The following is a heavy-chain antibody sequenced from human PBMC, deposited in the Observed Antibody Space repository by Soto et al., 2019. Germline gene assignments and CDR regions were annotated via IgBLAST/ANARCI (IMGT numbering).Heavy chain of an antibody. D-gene: IGHD3-3*01. CDR1: GFTFSSYS. CDR3: ARDPVQNYDFWSGYYYDY. Sequence: GGSLRLSCAASGFTFSSYSMSWVRQAPGKGLEWVSSISSSSSYIYYADSVKGRFTISRDNAKNSLYLQVNSLRAEDTAVYYCARDPVQNYDFWSGYYYDYWGQGTLVTVSS. V-gene: IGHV3-21*01. J-gene: IGHJ4*02. CDR2: ISSSSSYI.